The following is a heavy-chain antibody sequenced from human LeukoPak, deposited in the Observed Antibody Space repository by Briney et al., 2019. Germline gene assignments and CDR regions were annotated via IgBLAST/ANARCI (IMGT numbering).Heavy chain of an antibody. J-gene: IGHJ6*02. CDR2: ISGSGGST. CDR3: AKGGGYCSSTSCYVGYYYYGMDV. CDR1: GFTFSSYA. D-gene: IGHD2-2*03. V-gene: IGHV3-23*01. Sequence: GESLKISCASSGFTFSSYAMSWVRQAPGKGLEWVSAISGSGGSTYYADSVKGRFTISRDNSKNTLYLQMNSLRAEDTAVYYCAKGGGYCSSTSCYVGYYYYGMDVWGQGTTVTVSS.